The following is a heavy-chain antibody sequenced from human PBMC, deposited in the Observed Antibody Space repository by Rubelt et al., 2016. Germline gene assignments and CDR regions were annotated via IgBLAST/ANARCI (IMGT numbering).Heavy chain of an antibody. CDR3: AREDYYDSSGHGAFDI. CDR1: GFTFSSYG. V-gene: IGHV3-33*01. Sequence: QVQLVESGGGVVQPGRSLRLSCAASGFTFSSYGMHWVRQAPGKGLEWVAVIWYDGSNKYYADSVKGRFTISRDNSKNTLYLQMNSLRAEDTAVYYCAREDYYDSSGHGAFDIWGQGTMVTVSS. D-gene: IGHD3-22*01. J-gene: IGHJ3*02. CDR2: IWYDGSNK.